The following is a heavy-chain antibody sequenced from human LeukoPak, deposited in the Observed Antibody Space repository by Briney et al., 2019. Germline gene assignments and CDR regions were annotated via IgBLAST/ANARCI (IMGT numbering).Heavy chain of an antibody. J-gene: IGHJ5*02. V-gene: IGHV3-11*01. D-gene: IGHD6-13*01. CDR3: ARDPTERDPYSSSWYWFNP. Sequence: GGSLRLSCAASGFTFSVYYMSWIRQAPGKGLEWVSYISSSGSTIYYAGSVKGRFTISRDNAKNSLYLQMNSLRADDTAVYYCARDPTERDPYSSSWYWFNPWGQGALVTVSS. CDR1: GFTFSVYY. CDR2: ISSSGSTI.